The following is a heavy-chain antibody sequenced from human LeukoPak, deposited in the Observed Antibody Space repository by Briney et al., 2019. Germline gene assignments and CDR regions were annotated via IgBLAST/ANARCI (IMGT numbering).Heavy chain of an antibody. J-gene: IGHJ4*02. V-gene: IGHV4-34*01. CDR3: GRGPYDQLAD. CDR2: INHSGST. Sequence: SETLSLTCVVYGASFSGYYWSWIRQPPGKGLEWIGEINHSGSTNYNPSLKSRVTISVDTSKNQFSLKLSSVTAADTAVYYCGRGPYDQLADWGEGTLVTVSS. D-gene: IGHD6-6*01. CDR1: GASFSGYY.